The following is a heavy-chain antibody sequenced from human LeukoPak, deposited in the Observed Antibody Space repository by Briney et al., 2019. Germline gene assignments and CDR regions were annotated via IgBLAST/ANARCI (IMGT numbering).Heavy chain of an antibody. CDR3: ARAMPSNYDILTGYLMDAFDI. D-gene: IGHD3-9*01. V-gene: IGHV4-59*01. Sequence: SETLSLTCTVSGGSISSYYWSWIRQPPGKGLEWIGYIYYSGSTNYNPSLKSRVTISVDTSKNQFSLKLSSVTAADTAVYCCARAMPSNYDILTGYLMDAFDIWGQGTMVTVSS. CDR2: IYYSGST. J-gene: IGHJ3*02. CDR1: GGSISSYY.